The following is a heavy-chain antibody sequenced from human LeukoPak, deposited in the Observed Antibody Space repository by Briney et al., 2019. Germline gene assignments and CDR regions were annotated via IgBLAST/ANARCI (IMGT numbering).Heavy chain of an antibody. CDR2: IYYSGST. J-gene: IGHJ4*02. D-gene: IGHD3-22*01. Sequence: SETLSLTCTVSGGSFSSNIYYWNWIRQPPGKGLEWIGYIYYSGSTNYNPSLKSRVTISVDTSKNQFSLKLTSLTAADTAVYYCAREDSSGYLGYWGQGTLVTVSS. V-gene: IGHV4-61*01. CDR1: GGSFSSNIYY. CDR3: AREDSSGYLGY.